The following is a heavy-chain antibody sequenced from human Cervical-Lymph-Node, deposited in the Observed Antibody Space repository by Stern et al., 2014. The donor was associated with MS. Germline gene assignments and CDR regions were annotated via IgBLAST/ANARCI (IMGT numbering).Heavy chain of an antibody. CDR1: GYSFTSYW. Sequence: EVQLEQSGAEVKKPGESLRISCKGSGYSFTSYWISWVCQMPGKGLEWMGRSDPSDSYTNYSPSFQGNVTISADKSIRTAYLQRSSLKASDTAMYYCARHGDFYDFWMDVWGQGTTVTVSS. CDR2: SDPSDSYT. J-gene: IGHJ6*02. D-gene: IGHD3-3*01. CDR3: ARHGDFYDFWMDV. V-gene: IGHV5-10-1*01.